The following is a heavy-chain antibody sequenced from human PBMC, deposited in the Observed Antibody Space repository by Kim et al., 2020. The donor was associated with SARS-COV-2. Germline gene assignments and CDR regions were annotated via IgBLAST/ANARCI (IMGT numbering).Heavy chain of an antibody. D-gene: IGHD5-18*01. J-gene: IGHJ4*02. CDR3: ARWGRDTEYYFDY. V-gene: IGHV1-3*01. Sequence: YSQKFQGRVTITRDTSASTAYMELSSLRSEDTAVYYCARWGRDTEYYFDYWGQGTLVTVSS.